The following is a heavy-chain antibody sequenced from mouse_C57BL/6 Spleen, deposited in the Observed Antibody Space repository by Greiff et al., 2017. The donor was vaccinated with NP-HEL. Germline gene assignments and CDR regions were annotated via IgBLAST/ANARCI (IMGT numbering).Heavy chain of an antibody. CDR2: IYPGDGDT. CDR3: ARSTSVV. D-gene: IGHD1-1*01. J-gene: IGHJ3*01. V-gene: IGHV1-82*01. Sequence: QVQLQQSGPELVKPGASVKISCKASGYAFSSSWMNRVKQRPGKGLEWIGRIYPGDGDTNYNGKFKGKATLTADKSSSTAYMELSSLTSEDSAVYFCARSTSVVWGKGTLVTVSA. CDR1: GYAFSSSW.